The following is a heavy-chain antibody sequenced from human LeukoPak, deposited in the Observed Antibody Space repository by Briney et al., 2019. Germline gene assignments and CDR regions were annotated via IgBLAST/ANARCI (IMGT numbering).Heavy chain of an antibody. CDR2: IIPILGIA. J-gene: IGHJ4*02. D-gene: IGHD6-13*01. CDR1: GGTFSSYA. CDR3: ARAFHGYSSSWYDY. V-gene: IGHV1-69*04. Sequence: SVKVSCKASGGTFSSYAISWVRQAPGQGLEWMGRIIPILGIANYAQKFQGRVTITADKSTSTAYMELSSLRSEDTAVYYCARAFHGYSSSWYDYWGQGTLVTVSS.